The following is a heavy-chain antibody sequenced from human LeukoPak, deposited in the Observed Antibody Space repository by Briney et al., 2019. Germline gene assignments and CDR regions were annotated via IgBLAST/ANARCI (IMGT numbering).Heavy chain of an antibody. CDR1: GGSISSYY. J-gene: IGHJ4*02. CDR3: ARFNRNSSGWIDY. V-gene: IGHV4-59*01. Sequence: PSVTLSLTCTVSGGSISSYYWTWIRQPPGKGLEWIGYMFYSGSSNYNPSLRSRVTISVDTSKNQISLKLSSVTAADTAVYYCARFNRNSSGWIDYWGQGTLVTVSS. CDR2: MFYSGSS. D-gene: IGHD6-19*01.